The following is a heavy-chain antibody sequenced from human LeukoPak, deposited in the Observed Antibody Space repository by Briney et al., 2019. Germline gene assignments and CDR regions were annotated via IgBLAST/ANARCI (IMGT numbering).Heavy chain of an antibody. V-gene: IGHV1-2*02. CDR2: INPNSGGT. CDR3: ARDGVSYYDSSGYSSYYYYMDV. Sequence: ASVKVSCKASGYTFTGYYMHWVRQAPGQGLEWMGWINPNSGGTNYAQKFQGRVTMTRDTSISTAYMELSRLRSDDTAVYYCARDGVSYYDSSGYSSYYYYMDVWGKGTTVTVSS. CDR1: GYTFTGYY. D-gene: IGHD3-22*01. J-gene: IGHJ6*03.